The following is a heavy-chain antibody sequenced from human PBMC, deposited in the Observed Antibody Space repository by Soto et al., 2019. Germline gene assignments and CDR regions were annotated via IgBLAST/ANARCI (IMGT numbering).Heavy chain of an antibody. D-gene: IGHD6-6*01. J-gene: IGHJ4*02. CDR2: SYHSGST. CDR1: GASITSLYYY. V-gene: IGHV4-39*01. CDR3: ARRGWGSSSFFDY. Sequence: QLQLQESGPGLVKPSETLSLTCTVSGASITSLYYYWGWIRQPAGKGLEWIGSSYHSGSTYYAPSLMSRVAMSVDTSKNQFSLKLNSVTAADTAVYYCARRGWGSSSFFDYWGQGSLVTVSS.